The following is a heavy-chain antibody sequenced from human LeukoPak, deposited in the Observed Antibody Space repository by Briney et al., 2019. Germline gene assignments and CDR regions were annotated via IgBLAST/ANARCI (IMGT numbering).Heavy chain of an antibody. CDR2: IGSTSSTI. CDR1: GFTFSSYS. D-gene: IGHD3-22*01. CDR3: ARDHHRRLYDSQARDTFDL. J-gene: IGHJ3*01. Sequence: GGSLRLSCEASGFTFSSYSMNWVRQAPGKGLEWVSYIGSTSSTIYYADSVKGRFTISRDNAKNSLYLQMNSLRAEDTAVYYCARDHHRRLYDSQARDTFDLWGQGTMVTVSS. V-gene: IGHV3-48*01.